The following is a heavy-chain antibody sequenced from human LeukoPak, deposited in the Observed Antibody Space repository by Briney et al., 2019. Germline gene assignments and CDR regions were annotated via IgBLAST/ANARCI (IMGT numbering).Heavy chain of an antibody. V-gene: IGHV3-23*01. CDR1: GFTFSNYA. CDR2: LSAGADST. Sequence: GGSLRLSCAASGFTFSNYAMNWVRQAPGKGLEWVAALSAGADSTYYADSVKGRFTISRDNSKNTIYLQMNSLRVEDTDVYYCAKLSGWMGWFFDYWGQGTVVTVSS. J-gene: IGHJ4*02. CDR3: AKLSGWMGWFFDY. D-gene: IGHD6-19*01.